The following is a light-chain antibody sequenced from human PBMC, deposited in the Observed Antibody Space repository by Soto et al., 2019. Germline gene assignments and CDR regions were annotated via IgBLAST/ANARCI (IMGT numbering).Light chain of an antibody. J-gene: IGLJ3*02. CDR2: EDS. CDR1: SSDVGGYNL. V-gene: IGLV2-23*01. Sequence: QSVLTQPASVSGSPGQSITIYCTGTSSDVGGYNLVSWYQHHPGKAPKVMIYEDSERPSGVSNLFAGSKSGNTASLTISGLQAEDEADYYCCSYAGPYTWVFGGGTKLTVL. CDR3: CSYAGPYTWV.